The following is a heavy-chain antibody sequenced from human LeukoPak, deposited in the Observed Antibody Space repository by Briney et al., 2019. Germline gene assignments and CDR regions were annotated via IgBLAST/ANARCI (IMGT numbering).Heavy chain of an antibody. CDR1: GFTFDDYA. D-gene: IGHD3-10*01. J-gene: IGHJ4*02. V-gene: IGHV3-9*01. CDR2: ISWNSGSI. CDR3: VKGGVGGDYFDY. Sequence: GGSLRLSCAASGFTFDDYAMHWVRQAPGKGLEWCSGISWNSGSIGYADSVKGRFTISRDNAKNSLYLQMNSLRAEDTALYYCVKGGVGGDYFDYWGQGTLVTVSS.